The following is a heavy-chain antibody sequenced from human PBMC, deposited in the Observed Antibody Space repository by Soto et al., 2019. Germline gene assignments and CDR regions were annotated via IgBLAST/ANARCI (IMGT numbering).Heavy chain of an antibody. CDR2: MRDTGRT. Sequence: GGSLRLSCAVSGFTVDSNYMSWVRQAPGKGLEWVAVMRDTGRTNYADFVEGRLTISRDDSKNMVFLQMNSLRAGDTAVYYCARDDYGLDVWGQGTTVTVSS. CDR1: GFTVDSNY. V-gene: IGHV3-53*01. CDR3: ARDDYGLDV. J-gene: IGHJ6*02.